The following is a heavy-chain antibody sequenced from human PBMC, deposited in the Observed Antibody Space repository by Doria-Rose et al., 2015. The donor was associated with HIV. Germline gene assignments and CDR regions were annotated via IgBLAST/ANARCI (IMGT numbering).Heavy chain of an antibody. J-gene: IGHJ4*02. V-gene: IGHV2-26*01. CDR2: IFSDDER. CDR3: ARIKSSRWYHKYYFDF. CDR1: GVSLSSPGMG. D-gene: IGHD6-13*01. Sequence: QVTLKESGPVLVKPTETLTLTCTVSGVSLSSPGMGVSWIRQPPGKPLEWLANIFSDDERSYKTSLKSRLTISRGTSKSQVVLTMTDMDPVDTATYYCARIKSSRWYHKYYFDFWGQGTLVIVSA.